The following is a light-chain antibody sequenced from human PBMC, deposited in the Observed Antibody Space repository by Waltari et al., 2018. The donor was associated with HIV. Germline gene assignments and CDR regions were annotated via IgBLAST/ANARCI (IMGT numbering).Light chain of an antibody. CDR1: RLRNYY. CDR2: GKN. V-gene: IGLV3-19*01. Sequence: SSELTQDPAVSVALGQTVRITCQGDRLRNYYASWYQQKPGQAPVLVMYGKNNRPSGIPDRFSGSSSGNTASLTITGAQAEDEAAYYCNSRDNRGDHVLFGGGTK. CDR3: NSRDNRGDHVL. J-gene: IGLJ2*01.